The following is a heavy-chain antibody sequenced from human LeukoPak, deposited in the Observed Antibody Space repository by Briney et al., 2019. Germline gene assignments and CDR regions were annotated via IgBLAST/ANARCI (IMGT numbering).Heavy chain of an antibody. CDR3: AKDGYSGYDPNWFDP. Sequence: GGSLRLSCAASGFTFSSYAMSWVSQAPGNGLEWVSAISGSGGSTYYADSVKGRFTISRDNSKNTLYLQMNSLRAEDTAVYYCAKDGYSGYDPNWFDPWGQGTLVTVSS. CDR1: GFTFSSYA. J-gene: IGHJ5*02. D-gene: IGHD5-12*01. V-gene: IGHV3-23*01. CDR2: ISGSGGST.